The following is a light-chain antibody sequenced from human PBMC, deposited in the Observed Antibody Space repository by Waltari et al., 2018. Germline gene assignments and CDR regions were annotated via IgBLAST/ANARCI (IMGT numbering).Light chain of an antibody. J-gene: IGLJ3*02. Sequence: QPVLTQPPSASGTPGQGVTVSCSGSTSNIGRNGVSWYQQLPGTAPKLLIHTDNQRPSGVPDRFSGSKSGTSASLAISGLQSEDEAHYYCAAWDDSLKGRVFGGGTKVTVL. CDR3: AAWDDSLKGRV. CDR2: TDN. CDR1: TSNIGRNG. V-gene: IGLV1-44*01.